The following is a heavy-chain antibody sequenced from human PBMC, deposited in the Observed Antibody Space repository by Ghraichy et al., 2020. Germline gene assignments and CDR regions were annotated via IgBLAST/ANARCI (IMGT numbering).Heavy chain of an antibody. Sequence: GGSLRLSCAASGFTFSSYAMSWVRQAPGKGLEWVSAISGSGGSTYYADSVKGRFTISRDNSKNTLYLQMNSLRAEDTAVYYCAKKGEHMVRGVRPLDVWGQGTTVTVSS. D-gene: IGHD3-10*01. CDR1: GFTFSSYA. CDR3: AKKGEHMVRGVRPLDV. CDR2: ISGSGGST. J-gene: IGHJ6*02. V-gene: IGHV3-23*01.